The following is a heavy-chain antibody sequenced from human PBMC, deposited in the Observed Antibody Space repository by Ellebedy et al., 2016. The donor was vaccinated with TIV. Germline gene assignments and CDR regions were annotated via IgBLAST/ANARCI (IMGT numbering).Heavy chain of an antibody. CDR3: ARSDDYGDYGVGDYFDY. Sequence: PGGSLRLSCAASGFTFSSYSMNRVRQAPGKGLEWVSYISSSSSTIYYADSVKGRFTISRDNAKNSLYLQMNSLRDEDTAVYYCARSDDYGDYGVGDYFDYWGQGTLVTVSS. CDR1: GFTFSSYS. CDR2: ISSSSSTI. D-gene: IGHD4-17*01. V-gene: IGHV3-48*02. J-gene: IGHJ4*02.